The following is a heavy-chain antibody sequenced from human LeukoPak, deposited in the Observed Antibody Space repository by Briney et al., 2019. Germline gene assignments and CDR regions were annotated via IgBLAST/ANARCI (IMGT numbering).Heavy chain of an antibody. CDR3: AGSLRGGGWYMY. D-gene: IGHD6-19*01. Sequence: GGSLRLSCAASGFTVRSNYMSWVRQAPGKGLEWVSSISSSSSSIYYSDSVKGRFTVSRDNAKNSLYLQMNSLRDEDTAVYYCAGSLRGGGWYMYWGQGTLVTVSS. CDR2: ISSSSSSI. CDR1: GFTVRSNY. V-gene: IGHV3-21*01. J-gene: IGHJ4*02.